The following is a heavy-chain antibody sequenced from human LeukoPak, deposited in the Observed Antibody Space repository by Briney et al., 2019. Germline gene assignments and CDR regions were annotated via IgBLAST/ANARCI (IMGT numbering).Heavy chain of an antibody. J-gene: IGHJ6*03. V-gene: IGHV3-21*01. Sequence: PGGSLRLPCAASGFTFSSYSMNWVRQAPGKGLEWVSSISSSSSYIYYADSVKGRFTISRDNAKNSLYLQMNSLRAEDTAVYYCARASRYSNYGEDYYYYYMDVWGKGTTVTVSS. CDR1: GFTFSSYS. CDR3: ARASRYSNYGEDYYYYYMDV. D-gene: IGHD4-11*01. CDR2: ISSSSSYI.